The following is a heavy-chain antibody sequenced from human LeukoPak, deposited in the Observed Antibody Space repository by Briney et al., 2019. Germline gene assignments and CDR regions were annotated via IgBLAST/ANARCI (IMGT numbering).Heavy chain of an antibody. J-gene: IGHJ5*02. CDR3: ARERGVIVVVPAAIQGYNWFDP. D-gene: IGHD2-2*01. CDR2: INHSGST. V-gene: IGHV4-38-2*02. Sequence: PSETLSLTCTVSGYSISSGYYWSWIRQPPGKGLEWIGEINHSGSTNYNPSLKSRVTISVDTSKNQFSLKLSSVTAADTAVYYCARERGVIVVVPAAIQGYNWFDPWGQGTLVTVSS. CDR1: GYSISSGYY.